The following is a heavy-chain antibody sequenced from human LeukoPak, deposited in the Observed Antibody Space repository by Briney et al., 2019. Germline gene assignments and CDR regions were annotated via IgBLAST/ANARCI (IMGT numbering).Heavy chain of an antibody. J-gene: IGHJ4*02. CDR1: GSSIGEYY. Sequence: SETLSLTCALSGSSIGEYYWSWIRQPPGKGLEWIGYVHHSGRTKYNPSLKSRVTISVGTSKNRFSLNLSSLTAADTAVYYCARVSGAAAGYYDYWGQGTLVTVSS. D-gene: IGHD6-13*01. CDR2: VHHSGRT. CDR3: ARVSGAAAGYYDY. V-gene: IGHV4-59*01.